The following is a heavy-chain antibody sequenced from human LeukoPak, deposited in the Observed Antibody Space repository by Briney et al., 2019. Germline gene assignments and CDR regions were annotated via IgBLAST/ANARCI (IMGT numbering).Heavy chain of an antibody. CDR1: GGSFTDSY. J-gene: IGHJ4*02. CDR3: ARGSNSVAH. D-gene: IGHD4-23*01. V-gene: IGHV4-34*01. Sequence: SEALSLTCAVYGGSFTDSYWSWIRQPPGEGLEWIGEINHDGSTNYNPSLKSRVTISVDTSKNQFSLNLSSVTAADTALYYCARGSNSVAHWGQGTLVTVSS. CDR2: INHDGST.